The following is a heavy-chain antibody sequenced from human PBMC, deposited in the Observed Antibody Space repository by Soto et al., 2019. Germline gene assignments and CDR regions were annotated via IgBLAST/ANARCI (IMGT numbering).Heavy chain of an antibody. Sequence: QVQLVQSGAEVKKPGSSVKVSCKASGGTFSSYAISWVRQAPGQGLEWMGGIIPIFGTANYAQKFQGRVTITADKSTSTAYMELGSLRSEDTAVYYCACSFNAYCSSTSCYRGGDYYGMDVWGQGTTVTVSS. CDR2: IIPIFGTA. J-gene: IGHJ6*02. CDR3: ACSFNAYCSSTSCYRGGDYYGMDV. CDR1: GGTFSSYA. V-gene: IGHV1-69*06. D-gene: IGHD2-2*01.